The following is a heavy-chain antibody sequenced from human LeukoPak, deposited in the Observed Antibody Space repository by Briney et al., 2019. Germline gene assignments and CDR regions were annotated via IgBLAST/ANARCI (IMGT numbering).Heavy chain of an antibody. CDR1: GFTFDDYA. CDR3: AKGGRLTTLYNWFDP. D-gene: IGHD1/OR15-1a*01. V-gene: IGHV3-9*01. Sequence: GGSLRLSCVASGFTFDDYAMHWVRQAPGKGLEWVLGINWNSGNIGYADSVKGRFTISRDNAKNSLYLQMNSLRPEDTALYYCAKGGRLTTLYNWFDPWGQGTLVTVSS. CDR2: INWNSGNI. J-gene: IGHJ5*02.